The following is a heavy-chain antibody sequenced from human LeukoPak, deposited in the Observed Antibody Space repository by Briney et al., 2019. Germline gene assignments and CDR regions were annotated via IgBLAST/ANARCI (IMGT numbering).Heavy chain of an antibody. V-gene: IGHV4-34*01. D-gene: IGHD5-18*01. CDR1: GGSFSGYY. Sequence: SETLSLTCAVYGGSFSGYYWSWIRQPPGKGLEWIGEINHSGSTNYNPSLKSRVTISVDTSKNQFSLKLSSVTAADTAVYYCARGPTALAFDIWGQGTMVTVSS. CDR3: ARGPTALAFDI. CDR2: INHSGST. J-gene: IGHJ3*02.